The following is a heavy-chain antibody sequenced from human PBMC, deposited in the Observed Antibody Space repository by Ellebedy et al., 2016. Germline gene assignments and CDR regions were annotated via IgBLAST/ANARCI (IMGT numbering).Heavy chain of an antibody. Sequence: GESLKISXAASGFRIMRYGLHWVRQTPGKGLEYMAGISYDGSNKFYADSVKGRFTISRDNSKNTLFLQMDSLRTEDTAVYYCARDDSSGGDYFDCWGQGTLVTVSS. CDR2: ISYDGSNK. V-gene: IGHV3-30-3*01. J-gene: IGHJ4*02. D-gene: IGHD6-19*01. CDR3: ARDDSSGGDYFDC. CDR1: GFRIMRYG.